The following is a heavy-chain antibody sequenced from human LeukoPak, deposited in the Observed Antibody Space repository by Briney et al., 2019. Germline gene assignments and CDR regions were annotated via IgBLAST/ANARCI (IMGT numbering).Heavy chain of an antibody. D-gene: IGHD3/OR15-3a*01. J-gene: IGHJ4*01. CDR1: GFNLKDNY. CDR3: AREPTGDRGGFYDF. V-gene: IGHV3-53*01. Sequence: GGSLRLSCAASGFNLKDNYMNWVRQAPGKRLEWVPVIYTGGISEYAGSVKGRFTISRDTSKKMLYLQMDNLRPEDTAVYYCAREPTGDRGGFYDFWGQGALVTVSS. CDR2: IYTGGIS.